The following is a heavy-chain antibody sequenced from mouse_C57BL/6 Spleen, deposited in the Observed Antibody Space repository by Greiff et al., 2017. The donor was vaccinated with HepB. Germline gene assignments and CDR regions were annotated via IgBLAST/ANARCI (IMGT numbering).Heavy chain of an antibody. D-gene: IGHD2-1*01. V-gene: IGHV1-42*01. CDR3: ARGGYYGNYGVDY. J-gene: IGHJ2*01. CDR1: GYSFTGYY. CDR2: INPSTGGT. Sequence: VQLKQSGPELVKPGASVKISCKASGYSFTGYYMNWVKQSPEKSLEWIGEINPSTGGTTYNQKFKAKATLTVDKSSSTAYMQLKSLTSEDSAVYYCARGGYYGNYGVDYWGQGTTLTVSS.